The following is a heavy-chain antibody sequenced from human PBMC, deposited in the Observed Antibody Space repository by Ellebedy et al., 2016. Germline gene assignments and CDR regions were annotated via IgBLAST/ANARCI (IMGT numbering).Heavy chain of an antibody. CDR3: ARDPPGEGSGSKYYFDS. Sequence: GESLKISCEASGFTFSDYYMSWIRQAPGKGLAWISYISVSVYYIYYADSVRGRFTISRDNSKNSLNLQMNSLTAADTAVYYCARDPPGEGSGSKYYFDSWGQGTLVTVSS. V-gene: IGHV3-11*01. J-gene: IGHJ4*02. D-gene: IGHD3-10*01. CDR1: GFTFSDYY. CDR2: ISVSVYYI.